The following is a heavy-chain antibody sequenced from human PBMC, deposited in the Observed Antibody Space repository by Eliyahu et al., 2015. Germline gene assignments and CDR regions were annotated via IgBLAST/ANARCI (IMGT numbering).Heavy chain of an antibody. CDR3: VRVSSNVIGGGDAFDF. D-gene: IGHD3-16*01. Sequence: EVQLVESGGGLVKPGGSLRLSCAASGFXXSSYSLNWVRQAPGKGLEWVSSISGSSSYIYYADSVKGRFTISRYNVRNSVFLEMXSLRPEDTAVYYCVRVSSNVIGGGDAFDFWGQGTMVTVSS. CDR1: GFXXSSYS. J-gene: IGHJ3*01. V-gene: IGHV3-21*02. CDR2: ISGSSSYI.